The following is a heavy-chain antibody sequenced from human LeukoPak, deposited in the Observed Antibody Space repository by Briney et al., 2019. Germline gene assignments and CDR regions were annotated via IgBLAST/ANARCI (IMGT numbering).Heavy chain of an antibody. Sequence: PGRSLRLSCAASGFTFSSYAMHWVRQAPGKGLEWVAVISYDGSNKYYADSVKGRFTISRDNSKNTLYLQMNSLRAEDTAVYYCARDGYRSEGTFDIWGQGTMVTVSS. V-gene: IGHV3-30-3*01. D-gene: IGHD5-24*01. CDR1: GFTFSSYA. CDR2: ISYDGSNK. J-gene: IGHJ3*02. CDR3: ARDGYRSEGTFDI.